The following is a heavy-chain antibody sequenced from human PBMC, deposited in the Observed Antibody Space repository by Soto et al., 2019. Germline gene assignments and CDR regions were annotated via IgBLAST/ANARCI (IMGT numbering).Heavy chain of an antibody. Sequence: QVPLLRSGAEVKKPGASVKVSCKASGYTFTSYAMHWVRQAPGQRLEWMGWINAANANTKYSQKFQGRVTITRDTSASTAYMELSSLRSEDTAVYYCARDRGLVDYWGQGTLVTVSS. D-gene: IGHD3-10*01. V-gene: IGHV1-3*01. J-gene: IGHJ4*02. CDR2: INAANANT. CDR3: ARDRGLVDY. CDR1: GYTFTSYA.